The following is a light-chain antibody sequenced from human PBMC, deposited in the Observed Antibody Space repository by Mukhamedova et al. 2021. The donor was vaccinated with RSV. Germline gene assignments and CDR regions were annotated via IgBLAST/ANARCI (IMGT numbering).Light chain of an antibody. CDR3: ASWDDRLSGVV. Sequence: GSSSNIGSNSVYWYQQLPGTAPRPLICRSNQRPSGVPDRFSGSKSGTSASLAISGLRSEDEADYYCASWDDRLSGVVFGVGTKLTV. CDR1: SSNIGSNS. V-gene: IGLV1-47*01. CDR2: RSN. J-gene: IGLJ2*01.